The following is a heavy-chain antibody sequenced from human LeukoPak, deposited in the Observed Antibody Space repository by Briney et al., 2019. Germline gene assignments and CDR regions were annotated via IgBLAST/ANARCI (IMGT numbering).Heavy chain of an antibody. J-gene: IGHJ4*02. CDR1: SLSFRNYG. D-gene: IGHD2-8*01. CDR3: STKRSTSGYLES. Sequence: PGGSLRLSWAVSSLSFRNYGMHWVRQAPGKGLEWVAFVEDDGGDKYYPASVKGRFNFSSANSRNTLYLQMNSLTTEDTAVYCCSTKRSTSGYLESWGQGTLVTVSS. V-gene: IGHV3-30*02. CDR2: VEDDGGDK.